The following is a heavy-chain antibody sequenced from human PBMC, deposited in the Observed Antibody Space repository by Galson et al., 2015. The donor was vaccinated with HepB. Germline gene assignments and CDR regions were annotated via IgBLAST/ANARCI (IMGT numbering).Heavy chain of an antibody. J-gene: IGHJ4*02. CDR1: GDSVSSNSVV. CDR3: ARDDYDYVRGSYRPFDY. CDR2: TYYRSRWFN. V-gene: IGHV6-1*01. Sequence: CAISGDSVSSNSVVWHWIRQSPSRSLEWLGRTYYRSRWFNEYAAPVKSRININADTSKNQFSLQLNSVTPEDTAVYYCARDDYDYVRGSYRPFDYWGQGTLVTVSS. D-gene: IGHD3-16*02.